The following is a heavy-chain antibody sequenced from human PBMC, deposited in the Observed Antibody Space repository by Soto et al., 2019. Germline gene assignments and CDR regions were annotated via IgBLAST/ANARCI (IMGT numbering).Heavy chain of an antibody. J-gene: IGHJ5*02. V-gene: IGHV4-59*01. CDR2: IYYRGST. D-gene: IGHD3-22*01. CDR3: SRTYYGSSWANWFDP. Sequence: QVQLQESGPGLVKPSETLSLTCTVSGGSISSYYWSWVRPPPGQGLAWIGYIYYRGSTNYNPSLKSRVTISVDTSKNQFSLKLSSVTPADTAVYYCSRTYYGSSWANWFDPWGQGTLVTVSS. CDR1: GGSISSYY.